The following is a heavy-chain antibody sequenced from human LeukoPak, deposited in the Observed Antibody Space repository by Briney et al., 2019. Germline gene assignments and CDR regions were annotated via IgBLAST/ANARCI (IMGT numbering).Heavy chain of an antibody. Sequence: GRSLRLSCAASGFTFSSYGMHWVRQAPGKGLEWVAVTSYDGSNKYYADSVKGRFTISRDNSKNTLYLQMNSLRAEDTAVYYCAKDGRGFAYCSSTSCYFDYWGQGTLVTVSS. D-gene: IGHD2-2*01. CDR1: GFTFSSYG. J-gene: IGHJ4*02. V-gene: IGHV3-30*18. CDR2: TSYDGSNK. CDR3: AKDGRGFAYCSSTSCYFDY.